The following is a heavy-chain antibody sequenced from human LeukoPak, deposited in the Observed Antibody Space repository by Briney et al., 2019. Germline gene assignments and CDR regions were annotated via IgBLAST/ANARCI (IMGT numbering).Heavy chain of an antibody. Sequence: ASVKVSCKATGYTFTSYYMHWVRQAPGQGLEWMGIINPSGGSTSYAQKFQGRVTMTRDTSTSTVYMELSSLRSEDTAVYYCARGSSVVVVTAHEYFQHWGQGTLVTVSS. CDR2: INPSGGST. J-gene: IGHJ1*01. V-gene: IGHV1-46*01. CDR1: GYTFTSYY. D-gene: IGHD2-21*02. CDR3: ARGSSVVVVTAHEYFQH.